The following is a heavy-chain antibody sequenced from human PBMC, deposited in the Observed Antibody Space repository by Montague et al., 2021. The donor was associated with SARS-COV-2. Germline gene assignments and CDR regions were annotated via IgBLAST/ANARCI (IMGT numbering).Heavy chain of an antibody. V-gene: IGHV4-39*02. CDR2: IYFTGKT. CDR1: GDSISRSHYF. CDR3: ARWGLNNAFDI. J-gene: IGHJ3*02. Sequence: SETLSLTCSVSGDSISRSHYFWAWIRQPPGMGLEWIGSIYFTGKTYYHPSLKSRVTISIDTSKNHFSLRLSSVTAADSAVFCCARWGLNNAFDIWGLGTMSTISS. D-gene: IGHD1/OR15-1a*01.